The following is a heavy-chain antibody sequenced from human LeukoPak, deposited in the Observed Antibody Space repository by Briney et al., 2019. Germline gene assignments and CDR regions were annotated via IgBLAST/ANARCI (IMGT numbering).Heavy chain of an antibody. CDR1: GDSISNYY. CDR3: ARGAEREPAAIGWFDP. V-gene: IGHV4-59*01. Sequence: SQTLSLTCTVSGDSISNYYWSWIRQPPGKGLEWIGYIYYTGSTYYNPSLKSRVTMSVDTSKNQFSLKLNSVTAADTAVYYCARGAEREPAAIGWFDPWGQGTLVTVSS. CDR2: IYYTGST. D-gene: IGHD2-2*01. J-gene: IGHJ5*02.